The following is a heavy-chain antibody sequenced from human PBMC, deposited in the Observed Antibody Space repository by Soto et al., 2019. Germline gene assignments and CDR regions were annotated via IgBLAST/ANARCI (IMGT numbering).Heavy chain of an antibody. CDR3: AKDASGSIDY. D-gene: IGHD5-12*01. V-gene: IGHV3-43*01. CDR1: GFTFDAYN. CDR2: IRDNGGDT. J-gene: IGHJ4*02. Sequence: GGSLRLSCAASGFTFDAYNMIWARLPPGKGLEFVSIIRDNGGDTSYADSVRGRFTISRDNSKNSLYLQMNSLRTEDTALYFCAKDASGSIDYWGQGTLVNVSS.